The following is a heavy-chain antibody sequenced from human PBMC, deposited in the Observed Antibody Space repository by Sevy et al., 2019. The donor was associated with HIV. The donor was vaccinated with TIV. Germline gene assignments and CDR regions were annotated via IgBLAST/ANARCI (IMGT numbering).Heavy chain of an antibody. Sequence: GGSLRLSCAASGFTFSNAWMSWVRQAPGKGLEWVGRIKSKTDGGTTDYAAPVKGRFTISRDDSKNTLYLQMNSLKTGDTAVYYCTTVKVVTAILYYYYGMDVWGQGTTVTVSS. J-gene: IGHJ6*02. CDR2: IKSKTDGGTT. D-gene: IGHD2-21*02. CDR3: TTVKVVTAILYYYYGMDV. V-gene: IGHV3-15*01. CDR1: GFTFSNAW.